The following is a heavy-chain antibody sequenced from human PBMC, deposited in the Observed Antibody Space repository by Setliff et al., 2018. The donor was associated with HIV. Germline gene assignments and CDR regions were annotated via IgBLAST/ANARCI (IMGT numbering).Heavy chain of an antibody. CDR1: GGSISSYY. Sequence: PSETLSLTCTVSGGSISSYYWSWIRQPPGKGLEWIGYIYTSGSVNYNPSLNSRVTISVDTSKNQFSLKVNSVTAADTAVYYCARRIDNSGSFPDKNWFDTWGQGILVTVSS. CDR2: IYTSGSV. CDR3: ARRIDNSGSFPDKNWFDT. V-gene: IGHV4-4*09. D-gene: IGHD3-10*01. J-gene: IGHJ5*02.